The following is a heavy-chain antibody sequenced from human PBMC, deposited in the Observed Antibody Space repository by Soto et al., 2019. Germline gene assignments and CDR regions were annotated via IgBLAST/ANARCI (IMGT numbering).Heavy chain of an antibody. J-gene: IGHJ4*02. CDR2: ISSTGNDI. D-gene: IGHD2-21*02. Sequence: VQLMESGGGLVYPGASLRLSCETSGFSFRNHSMNWVRQAPGKGLQWVSYISSTGNDIHYADSVKGRFTVSRDNAKNALFLHMNSLGDDDSAIYYWARLLKGSVVTGWGQGTLVTVSS. CDR1: GFSFRNHS. V-gene: IGHV3-48*02. CDR3: ARLLKGSVVTG.